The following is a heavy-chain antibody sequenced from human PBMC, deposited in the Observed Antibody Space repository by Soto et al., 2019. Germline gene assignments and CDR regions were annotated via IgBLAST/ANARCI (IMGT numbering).Heavy chain of an antibody. V-gene: IGHV1-18*04. D-gene: IGHD3-10*01. CDR2: IRPHNDNT. CDR3: ARDLDGSGNYYTDY. CDR1: GYIFTGYF. Sequence: ASVKVSCKTSGYIFTGYFIHWVRQTPGQGLQWMGRIRPHNDNTYYAQRLQGRVTMTTDTSTSTAYMELRSLRSDDTAVYYCARDLDGSGNYYTDYWGQGTLVTVSS. J-gene: IGHJ4*02.